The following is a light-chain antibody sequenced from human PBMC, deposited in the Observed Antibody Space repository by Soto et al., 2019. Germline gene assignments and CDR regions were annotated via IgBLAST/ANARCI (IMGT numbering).Light chain of an antibody. CDR1: QNVRSSY. Sequence: PGERATLACRASQNVRSSYLAWYQQKPGQAPRLLIYAASTRVTGIADRFSGSGSGTDFTLTITRLEAEDLAVYHCQQYGHSITFGGGTRWIS. CDR2: AAS. V-gene: IGKV3-20*01. J-gene: IGKJ4*01. CDR3: QQYGHSIT.